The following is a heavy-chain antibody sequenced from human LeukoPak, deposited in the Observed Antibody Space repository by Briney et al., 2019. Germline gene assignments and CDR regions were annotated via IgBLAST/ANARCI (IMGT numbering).Heavy chain of an antibody. CDR3: ARVGTSIAAFDY. D-gene: IGHD6-6*01. V-gene: IGHV4-4*02. J-gene: IGHJ4*02. CDR1: GGSISSSNW. Sequence: SGTLSLTRAVSGGSISSSNWWSWVRQPPGKGLEWIGEIYHSGSTNYNPSLKSRVTMSVDTSKNQFSLKLSSVTAADTAVYYCARVGTSIAAFDYWGQGTLVTVSS. CDR2: IYHSGST.